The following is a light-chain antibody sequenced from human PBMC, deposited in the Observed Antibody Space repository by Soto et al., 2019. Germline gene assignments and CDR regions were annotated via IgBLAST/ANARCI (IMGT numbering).Light chain of an antibody. CDR3: QQSYSTPT. CDR2: AAS. Sequence: DIQMTQSPSSLSASVGDRVTITCRASQSISSYLNWYQQKPGKAPKLLIYAASSLQSGVPSRFSDSGSGTDFTLTISSPQPEDFATYYCQQSYSTPTFGQGTKVEIK. J-gene: IGKJ1*01. V-gene: IGKV1-39*01. CDR1: QSISSY.